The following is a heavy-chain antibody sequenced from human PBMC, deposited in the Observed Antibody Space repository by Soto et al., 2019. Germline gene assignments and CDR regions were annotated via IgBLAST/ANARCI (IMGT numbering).Heavy chain of an antibody. CDR1: GGSVSSYQ. CDR3: ARDGVGPFDY. D-gene: IGHD1-26*01. CDR2: TSYSGNN. V-gene: IGHV4-59*02. Sequence: QVQLQESGPGLLKPSETLSLTCTISGGSVSSYQWSWIRQPPGKGLEWIWLTSYSGNNVYNPSLKSRVAFSVDTSKNHFSLTLNSVTAAYKAVYYCARDGVGPFDYWGQGTLVTVSS. J-gene: IGHJ4*02.